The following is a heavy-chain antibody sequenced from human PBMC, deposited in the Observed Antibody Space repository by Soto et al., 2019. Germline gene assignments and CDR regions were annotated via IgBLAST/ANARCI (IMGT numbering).Heavy chain of an antibody. V-gene: IGHV4-34*01. D-gene: IGHD6-19*01. CDR3: ARTSGWYIDDFDI. J-gene: IGHJ3*02. Sequence: SETLSLTCAVYGGSFSGYYWSWIRQPPGKGLEWIGEINHSGSTNYNPSLKSRVTISVDTSKNQFSLKLSSVTAADTAVYYCARTSGWYIDDFDIWGQGTMVTVSS. CDR1: GGSFSGYY. CDR2: INHSGST.